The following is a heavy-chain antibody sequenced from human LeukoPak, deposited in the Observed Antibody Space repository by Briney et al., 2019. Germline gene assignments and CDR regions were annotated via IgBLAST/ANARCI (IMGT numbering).Heavy chain of an antibody. V-gene: IGHV4-59*08. Sequence: SETLSLTCTVSGGSISSYYWSWIRQPPGKGLEWIGYIYYSGSTNYNPSLKSRVTISLDTSKNQSSLKLSSVTAADTAVYYCARQSRATGTLDSWGQGRLVTISS. J-gene: IGHJ5*01. D-gene: IGHD6-13*01. CDR1: GGSISSYY. CDR2: IYYSGST. CDR3: ARQSRATGTLDS.